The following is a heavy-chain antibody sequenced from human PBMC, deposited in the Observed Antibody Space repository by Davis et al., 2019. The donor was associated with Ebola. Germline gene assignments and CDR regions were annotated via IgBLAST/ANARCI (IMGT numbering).Heavy chain of an antibody. CDR1: GGTFSSYA. Sequence: AASVKVSCKASGGTFSSYAISWVRQAPGQGLEWMGGIIPIFGTANYAQKFQGRVTITADESTSTAYMELSSLRSEDTAVYYCARGEFDYGGNSRYYYDMDVWGQGTTVTVSS. CDR3: ARGEFDYGGNSRYYYDMDV. J-gene: IGHJ6*02. V-gene: IGHV1-69*13. CDR2: IIPIFGTA. D-gene: IGHD4-23*01.